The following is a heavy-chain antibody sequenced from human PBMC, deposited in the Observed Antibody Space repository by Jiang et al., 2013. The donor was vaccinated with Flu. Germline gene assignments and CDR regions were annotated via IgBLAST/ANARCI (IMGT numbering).Heavy chain of an antibody. CDR3: AHGNYGDFVGYFQY. J-gene: IGHJ1*01. CDR1: GFSLTSSGVG. V-gene: IGHV2-5*01. D-gene: IGHD2-21*02. Sequence: KPTQTLTLTCTFSGFSLTSSGVGVGRIRQPPGKALEWLALIYWNDNKRYSPSLRSRLTITKDTSKNQVVLTMTNMDPVDTATYHCAHGNYGDFVGYFQYWGQGTLVTVSS. CDR2: IYWNDNK.